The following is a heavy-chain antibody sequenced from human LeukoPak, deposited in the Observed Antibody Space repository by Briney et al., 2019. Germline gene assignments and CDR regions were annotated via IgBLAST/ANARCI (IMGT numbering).Heavy chain of an antibody. V-gene: IGHV3-33*01. J-gene: IGHJ5*02. Sequence: GGSLRLSCAASGFTFSSYGFHWVRQAPGKGLEWVALIWYDGSKKYYADSVKGRFTISRDNSKNTLYLQMNSLRAEDTAVYYCARDLSSFQWFDPWGQGTLVTVS. CDR3: ARDLSSFQWFDP. CDR1: GFTFSSYG. D-gene: IGHD2-15*01. CDR2: IWYDGSKK.